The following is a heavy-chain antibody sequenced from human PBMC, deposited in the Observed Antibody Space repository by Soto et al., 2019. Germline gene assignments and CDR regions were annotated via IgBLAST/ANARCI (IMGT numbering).Heavy chain of an antibody. CDR2: IYYSGST. CDR1: GGSISSYY. D-gene: IGHD3-16*01. Sequence: SETLSLTCTVSGGSISSYYWSWIRQPPGKGLEWIGYIYYSGSTNYNPSLKSRVTISVDGSKNQFSLKLSSVTVADTAVYYCAKEGGRGGGSFDYWGQGTLVTVSS. J-gene: IGHJ4*02. CDR3: AKEGGRGGGSFDY. V-gene: IGHV4-59*12.